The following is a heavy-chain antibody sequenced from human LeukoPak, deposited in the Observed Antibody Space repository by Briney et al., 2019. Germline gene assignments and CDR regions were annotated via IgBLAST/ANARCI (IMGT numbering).Heavy chain of an antibody. Sequence: SETLSLTCTVSGGSISSYYWGWIRQPAGKGLEWIGRIYTSGSTNYNPSLKSRVTISVDTSKNQFSLKLSSVTAANTAVYYCARVTRGYSYGYFDYWGQGTLVTVSS. CDR1: GGSISSYY. CDR2: IYTSGST. V-gene: IGHV4-4*07. D-gene: IGHD5-18*01. J-gene: IGHJ4*02. CDR3: ARVTRGYSYGYFDY.